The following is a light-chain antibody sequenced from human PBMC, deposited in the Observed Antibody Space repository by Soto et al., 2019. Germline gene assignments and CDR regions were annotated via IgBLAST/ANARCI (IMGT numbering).Light chain of an antibody. J-gene: IGKJ1*01. V-gene: IGKV3-15*01. CDR2: GVS. CDR3: QQYNSYPWT. Sequence: IGMTQSPVTLSVSPEENATLSCRASQSVSLNLAWYQQKPGQAPRLLIYGVSTRATGVPTRFSGRGSGTEFTLAISSLQPDDFATYYCQQYNSYPWTFGQGTKVDIK. CDR1: QSVSLN.